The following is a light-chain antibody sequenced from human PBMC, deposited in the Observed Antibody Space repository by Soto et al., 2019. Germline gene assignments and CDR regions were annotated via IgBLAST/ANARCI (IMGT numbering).Light chain of an antibody. J-gene: IGKJ1*01. CDR3: LQDYNFRT. CDR1: QGIRND. CDR2: AAS. V-gene: IGKV1-6*01. Sequence: AIQMTQSPSSLSASVGDRVTITCRASQGIRNDLHWFQQKPGKAPRLLIYAASHLQNGVPSRFSGGGSGTDFSLTISSLQPEDFATYYCLQDYNFRTFGQGTKVDIK.